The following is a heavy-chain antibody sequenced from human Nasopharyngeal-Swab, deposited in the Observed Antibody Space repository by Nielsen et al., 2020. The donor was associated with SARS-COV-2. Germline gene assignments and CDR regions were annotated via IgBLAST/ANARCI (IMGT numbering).Heavy chain of an antibody. J-gene: IGHJ5*02. CDR3: ARLGSSSWYADWFDP. D-gene: IGHD6-13*01. CDR2: IYRGGRT. V-gene: IGHV3-53*01. Sequence: VRQAPGKGLEWVSVIYRGGRTYYADAVKGRFTITRENSKNTLYLQMNSLRAEDTAVYYCARLGSSSWYADWFDPWGQGTLVTVSS.